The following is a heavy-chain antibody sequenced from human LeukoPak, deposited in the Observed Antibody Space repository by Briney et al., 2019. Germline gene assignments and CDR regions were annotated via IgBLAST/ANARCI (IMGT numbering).Heavy chain of an antibody. J-gene: IGHJ4*02. CDR2: IHGGSGHT. D-gene: IGHD3-10*01. V-gene: IGHV1-3*01. CDR3: ARGNYGYLDS. CDR1: GYTFSSNA. Sequence: GASVKVSCKASGYTFSSNAIVWVRQAPGQSLEWTGWIHGGSGHTEYSQTFRGRVTLTRETSATTVYMDLSSLKSEDTALYFCARGNYGYLDSWGQGTLVTVSS.